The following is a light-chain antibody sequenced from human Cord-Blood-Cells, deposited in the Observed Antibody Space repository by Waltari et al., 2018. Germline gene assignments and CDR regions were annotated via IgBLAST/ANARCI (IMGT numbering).Light chain of an antibody. CDR3: QQSYSTPIT. V-gene: IGKV1-39*01. CDR2: AAS. CDR1: QSISSN. J-gene: IGKJ5*01. Sequence: DIQMTQSTSSLSASVGDRVTITCRASQSISSNVNWYQQKPGKAPKLLIYAASSLQSGVPSRFSGSGSGTDFTLTISSLQPEDFATYYCQQSYSTPITFGQGTRLEIK.